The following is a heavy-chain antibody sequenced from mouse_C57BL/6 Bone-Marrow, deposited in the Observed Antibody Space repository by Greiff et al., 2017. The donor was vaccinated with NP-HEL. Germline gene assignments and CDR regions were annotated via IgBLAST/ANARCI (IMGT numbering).Heavy chain of an antibody. Sequence: QVQLKQPGAELVKPGASVKMSCKASGYTFTSYWITWVKQRPGQVLEWIGDIYPGSGSTNYNEKFKSKATLTVDTSSSTAYMQLSSLTSEDSAVYYCALGVGLRPSYWYFDVWGTGTTVTVSS. CDR3: ALGVGLRPSYWYFDV. V-gene: IGHV1-55*01. CDR1: GYTFTSYW. J-gene: IGHJ1*03. D-gene: IGHD2-4*01. CDR2: IYPGSGST.